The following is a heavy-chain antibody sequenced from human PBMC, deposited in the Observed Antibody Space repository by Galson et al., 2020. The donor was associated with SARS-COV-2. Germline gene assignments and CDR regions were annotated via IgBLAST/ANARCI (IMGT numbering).Heavy chain of an antibody. CDR1: GGSISSSSYY. J-gene: IGHJ4*02. V-gene: IGHV4-39*01. Sequence: ETSETLSLTCTVSGGSISSSSYYWGWIRQPPGKGLEWIGSIYYSGSTYYNPSLKSRVTISVDTSKNQFSLKLSSVTAADTAVYYCARHKVYCSGGSCYSFYFDCGGQGTLVTVSS. CDR2: IYYSGST. CDR3: ARHKVYCSGGSCYSFYFDC. D-gene: IGHD2-15*01.